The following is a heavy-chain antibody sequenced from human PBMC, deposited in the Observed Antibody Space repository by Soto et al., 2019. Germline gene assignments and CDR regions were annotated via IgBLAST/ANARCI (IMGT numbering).Heavy chain of an antibody. CDR2: ISWNSGSI. D-gene: IGHD6-19*01. CDR3: VKDIHEQWLVSHFEY. J-gene: IGHJ4*02. Sequence: EVQLVESGGGSVQPGRSLRLSCVASGFTFESYAMHWVRQVPGKGLEWVSGISWNSGSIGYEDSVKGRFTISRVNAQKSLYLEMNSLRVEDTAFYYCVKDIHEQWLVSHFEYWGQGALVTVSS. CDR1: GFTFESYA. V-gene: IGHV3-9*01.